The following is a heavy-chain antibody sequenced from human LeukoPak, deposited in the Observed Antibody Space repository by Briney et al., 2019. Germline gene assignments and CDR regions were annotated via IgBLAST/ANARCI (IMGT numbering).Heavy chain of an antibody. D-gene: IGHD2-21*02. J-gene: IGHJ4*02. CDR1: GGSISSGY. CDR2: IYYSGST. V-gene: IGHV4-59*01. Sequence: SETLSLTCTVSGGSISSGYWSWIRQPPGKGLEWIGYIYYSGSTNYNPSLKSRVTISVDTSKNQFSLKLSSVTAADTAVYYCARSVVTASPFDYWGQGTLVTVSS. CDR3: ARSVVTASPFDY.